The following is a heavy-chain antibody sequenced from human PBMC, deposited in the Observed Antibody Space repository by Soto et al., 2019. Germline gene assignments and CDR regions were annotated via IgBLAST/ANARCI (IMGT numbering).Heavy chain of an antibody. V-gene: IGHV4-4*02. J-gene: IGHJ4*02. CDR2: LHHGGST. Sequence: PSETCPSPAMSLVTPSTIIIGGVVSASPPGGGLEWIGELHHGGSTNYNPSLESRVTFSVDISKNQFFLKLSSVTAADTAVYYCTKNSAYALDYWGQGTLVTVSS. CDR1: VTPSTIIIG. D-gene: IGHD5-12*01. CDR3: TKNSAYALDY.